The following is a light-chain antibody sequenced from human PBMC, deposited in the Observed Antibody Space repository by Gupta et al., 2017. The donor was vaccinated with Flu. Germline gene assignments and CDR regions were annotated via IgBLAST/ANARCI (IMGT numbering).Light chain of an antibody. CDR1: QSIGSS. CDR2: GAA. V-gene: IGKV3-15*01. CDR3: QQYNKWPRT. J-gene: IGKJ1*01. Sequence: PATLSVSPGARVTLSCRASQSIGSSLAWYQQRGGQAPRLLFSGAATRAPGIPERFSGSGSGTDFTLTINSLQSEDFAIYYCQQYNKWPRTFGQGTKVEIK.